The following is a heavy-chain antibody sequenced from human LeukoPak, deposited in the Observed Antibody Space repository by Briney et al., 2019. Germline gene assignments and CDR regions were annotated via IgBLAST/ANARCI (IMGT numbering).Heavy chain of an antibody. J-gene: IGHJ4*02. CDR2: ISAYNGNT. D-gene: IGHD1-26*01. CDR1: GYTFNSYG. V-gene: IGHV1-18*01. CDR3: SRDMVEWELPYYFDY. Sequence: PSVKVSCKASGYTFNSYGIIWVRQAPGQGLEWMGWISAYNGNTNYAQKLQGRVTMTTDTSTSTAYMELRSLRYKDTAVYSCSRDMVEWELPYYFDYRGQGTLVTVSS.